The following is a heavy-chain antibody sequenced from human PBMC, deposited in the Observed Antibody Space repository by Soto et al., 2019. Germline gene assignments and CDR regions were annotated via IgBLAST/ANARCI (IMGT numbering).Heavy chain of an antibody. CDR2: IKSKSEGGAT. CDR1: GFTFSDAW. D-gene: IGHD3-22*01. CDR3: STLTMIIVHRDY. V-gene: IGHV3-15*01. J-gene: IGHJ4*02. Sequence: ELQLVESGGGLVRPGGSLRLSCAASGFTFSDAWMNWVRQAPGKGLEWVGRIKSKSEGGATDYAEPVKGRFIISRDDAKNMLYLQMKSLKAEDTAVYCCSTLTMIIVHRDYWGRGTLVTVSS.